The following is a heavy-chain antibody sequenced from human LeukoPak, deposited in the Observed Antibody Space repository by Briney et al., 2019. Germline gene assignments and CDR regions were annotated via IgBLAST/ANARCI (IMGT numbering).Heavy chain of an antibody. CDR1: GLTFSNYA. D-gene: IGHD4-17*01. J-gene: IGHJ6*03. CDR2: ISGSGGST. V-gene: IGHV3-23*01. Sequence: PGGSLRLSCAASGLTFSNYAMSWVRQAPGKGLEWVSAISGSGGSTYYADSVKGRFTISRDNSKNTLYLQMNSLRAEDTAVYYCAKGDGDYSSYYYYYMDVWGKGTTVTVSS. CDR3: AKGDGDYSSYYYYYMDV.